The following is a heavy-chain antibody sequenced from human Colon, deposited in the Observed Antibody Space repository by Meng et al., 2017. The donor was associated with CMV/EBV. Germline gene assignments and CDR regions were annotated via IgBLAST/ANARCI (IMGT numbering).Heavy chain of an antibody. CDR1: GYNLTASY. V-gene: IGHV1-46*01. CDR3: ARDTDI. Sequence: ASVKVSCKSSGYNLTASYFHWVRQAPGQGLEWLGIMHYSSGNTAHTQKLQGRISMTRDTSTSTVYIELTSLRSDDTALYYCARDTDIWGQGTLVTVSS. CDR2: MHYSSGNT. D-gene: IGHD4-11*01. J-gene: IGHJ4*02.